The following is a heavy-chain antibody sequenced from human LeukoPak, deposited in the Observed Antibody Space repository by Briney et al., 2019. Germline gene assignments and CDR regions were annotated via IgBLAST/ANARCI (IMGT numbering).Heavy chain of an antibody. CDR2: INPNSGGT. CDR1: GYTFTGYY. Sequence: ASVKVSCKASGYTFTGYYMHWVRQAPGQGLEWMVWINPNSGGTKYAQKFQGRVTMTSDASISTAYMELSSLRSDDTAVYYCASRPDQHLLYYFDYCAQGALVTVSS. CDR3: ASRPDQHLLYYFDY. D-gene: IGHD2-15*01. J-gene: IGHJ4*02. V-gene: IGHV1-2*02.